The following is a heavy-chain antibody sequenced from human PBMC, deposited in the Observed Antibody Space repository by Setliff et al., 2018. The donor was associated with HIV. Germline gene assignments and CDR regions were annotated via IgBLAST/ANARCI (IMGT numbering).Heavy chain of an antibody. Sequence: SETLSLTCTVSGGSISSYYWNWIRQPPGKGLEWIGYIYYSGVTNYNPSLKSRVTISFDTSKNQFSLKLTSVTAADTAVYYCARHRYYDILFDPWGQGTLVTVSS. V-gene: IGHV4-59*01. CDR1: GGSISSYY. J-gene: IGHJ5*02. CDR3: ARHRYYDILFDP. CDR2: IYYSGVT. D-gene: IGHD3-9*01.